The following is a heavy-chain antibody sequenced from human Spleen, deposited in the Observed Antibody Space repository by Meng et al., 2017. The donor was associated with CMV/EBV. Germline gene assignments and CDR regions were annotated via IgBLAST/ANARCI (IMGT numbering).Heavy chain of an antibody. D-gene: IGHD4-11*01. Sequence: SETLSLTCTVSGGSISSSSYYWGWIRQYPGKGLEWIGYIYYSGSTYYNPSLKSRVTISVDTSKNQFSLTLRSVTAADTAMYYCARINYGNYGHFDYWGQGTLVTVSS. V-gene: IGHV4-39*07. CDR1: GGSISSSSYY. CDR3: ARINYGNYGHFDY. J-gene: IGHJ4*02. CDR2: IYYSGST.